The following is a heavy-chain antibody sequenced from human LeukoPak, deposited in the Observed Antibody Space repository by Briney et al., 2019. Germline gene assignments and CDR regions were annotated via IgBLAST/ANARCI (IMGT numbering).Heavy chain of an antibody. CDR1: GGSISSGGYY. CDR2: IYTSGST. CDR3: ARGDTVPYYYYMDV. V-gene: IGHV4-61*02. Sequence: SQTLSLTCTVSGGSISSGGYYWSWLRHPAGKALEWIGRIYTSGSTNYHPSLKSRVTLSVDTSKNQFSLKLSSVTAADTAVYYCARGDTVPYYYYMDVWGKGTTVTVSS. J-gene: IGHJ6*03.